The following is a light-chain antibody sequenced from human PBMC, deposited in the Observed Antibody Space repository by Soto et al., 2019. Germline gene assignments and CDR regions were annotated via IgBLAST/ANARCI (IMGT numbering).Light chain of an antibody. Sequence: ETVLTQSPCTLSLSPGERPTLSCRASQSLGGNLAWYQQKPGQVPRLLIYGASTRATGIPARFSGSGSETEFTLTISSLQSEDFAVYYCQQYRSWPITFGQGTRLEIK. J-gene: IGKJ5*01. CDR1: QSLGGN. V-gene: IGKV3-15*01. CDR2: GAS. CDR3: QQYRSWPIT.